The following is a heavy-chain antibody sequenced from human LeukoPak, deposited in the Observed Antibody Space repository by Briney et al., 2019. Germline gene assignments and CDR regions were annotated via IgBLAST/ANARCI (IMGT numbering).Heavy chain of an antibody. Sequence: GGSLRLSCAASGFNLSTFGMLWVRPAPGKGLEWLASIWPDGSNQHYAASVKGRLTSSSDNSQSTLELQLNSLRAQAWVVHYGAKEDKPDGTRYFDYWGQGPPVTVSS. CDR2: IWPDGSNQ. CDR1: GFNLSTFG. D-gene: IGHD1-14*01. CDR3: AKEDKPDGTRYFDY. V-gene: IGHV3-30*02. J-gene: IGHJ4*02.